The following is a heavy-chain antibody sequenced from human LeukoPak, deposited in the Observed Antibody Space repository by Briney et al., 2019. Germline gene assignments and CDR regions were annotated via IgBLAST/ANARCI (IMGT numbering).Heavy chain of an antibody. V-gene: IGHV3-23*01. J-gene: IGHJ4*02. CDR3: AKDGRLTVAAVVVENYFDF. D-gene: IGHD3-22*01. CDR1: GFTFSRSA. CDR2: ISGSGGHT. Sequence: GGSLRLSCVGSGFTFSRSAMSWVRLAPGKGLEWVSGISGSGGHTYYTDSVKGRFTISRDNSKTTVSLQMNSLTTDDTAVYYCAKDGRLTVAAVVVENYFDFWGQGTPVIVSA.